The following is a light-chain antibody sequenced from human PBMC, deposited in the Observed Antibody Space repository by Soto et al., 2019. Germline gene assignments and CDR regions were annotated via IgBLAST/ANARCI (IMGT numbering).Light chain of an antibody. CDR1: QSVSSN. CDR3: QQYNNWGT. V-gene: IGKV3-15*01. CDR2: GAS. J-gene: IGKJ1*01. Sequence: EIVMTQSPATLSLSPGERATLSCRASQSVSSNLAWYQQKPGQAPRLLIYGASTRATGIPARFSGSGSGTEFTLTISRLQSEDFAVYYCQQYNNWGTFGQGTKVEIK.